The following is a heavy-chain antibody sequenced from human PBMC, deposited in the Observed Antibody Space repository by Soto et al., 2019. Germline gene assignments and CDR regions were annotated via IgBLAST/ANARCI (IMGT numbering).Heavy chain of an antibody. Sequence: EVQLLESGGGLVQPGGSLRLSCAASGFTFSSYAMSWVRQAPGKGLGWVSAISGSGGRTYYADSVKGRFTISRDNSKNTLYLQMNSLRAEDTAVYYCAKDKGSSTSCLDYWGQGTLVTVSS. CDR3: AKDKGSSTSCLDY. J-gene: IGHJ4*02. V-gene: IGHV3-23*01. CDR1: GFTFSSYA. CDR2: ISGSGGRT. D-gene: IGHD2-2*01.